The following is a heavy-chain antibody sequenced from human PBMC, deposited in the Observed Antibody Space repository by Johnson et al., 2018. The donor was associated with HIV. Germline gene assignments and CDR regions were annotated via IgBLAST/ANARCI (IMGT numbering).Heavy chain of an antibody. D-gene: IGHD3-22*01. V-gene: IGHV3-20*04. CDR1: GFTFDDYG. J-gene: IGHJ3*02. Sequence: VQLVESGGGVVRPGGSLRLSCAASGFTFDDYGMSWVRQTPGKGLEWVSGINWNGGSTGYADSVKGRLSISRDNAKKSLYLQMNSLRAEDTALYYCAKFGLYYYDSSGYFEDAFDIWGQGTMVTVSS. CDR3: AKFGLYYYDSSGYFEDAFDI. CDR2: INWNGGST.